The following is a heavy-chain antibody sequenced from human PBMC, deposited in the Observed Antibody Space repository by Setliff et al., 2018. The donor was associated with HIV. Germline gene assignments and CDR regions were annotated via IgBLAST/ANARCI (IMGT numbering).Heavy chain of an antibody. Sequence: ASVTVSCKASGYTFTGYHMHWVRLAPGQGLEWMGWINPHSGGTKYAQKFQGRVTMTRDTSISAAYMELSRLRSDDTAVYYCARVDCSSTRCYAFDIWGQGTMVTVSS. J-gene: IGHJ3*02. CDR1: GYTFTGYH. D-gene: IGHD2-2*01. CDR3: ARVDCSSTRCYAFDI. CDR2: INPHSGGT. V-gene: IGHV1-2*02.